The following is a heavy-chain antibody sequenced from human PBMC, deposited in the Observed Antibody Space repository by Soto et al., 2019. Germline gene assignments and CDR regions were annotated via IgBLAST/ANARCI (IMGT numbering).Heavy chain of an antibody. CDR3: ARALRPHCSGGSCSSGWFDP. CDR2: INHSGST. CDR1: GGSFSGYY. Sequence: PSETLSLTCAVYGGSFSGYYWSWIRQPPGKGLEWIGEINHSGSTNYNPSLKSRVTISVDTSKNQFSLKLSSVTAADTAVYYCARALRPHCSGGSCSSGWFDPWGQGTLVTVSS. D-gene: IGHD2-15*01. V-gene: IGHV4-34*01. J-gene: IGHJ5*02.